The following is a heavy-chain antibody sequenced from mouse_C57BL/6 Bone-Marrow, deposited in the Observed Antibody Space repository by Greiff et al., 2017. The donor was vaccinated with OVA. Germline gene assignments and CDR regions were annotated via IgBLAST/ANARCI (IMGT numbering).Heavy chain of an antibody. CDR3: TTTGPWFAD. D-gene: IGHD4-1*01. Sequence: VQLQQSGAELVRPGASVKLSCTASGFNIKDDYMHWVKQRPEQGLEWIGWIDPENGDTEYASKFQGKATITADTSSNTDYLQLSSLTSEDTAVYYCTTTGPWFADWGQGTLVTVSA. V-gene: IGHV14-4*01. CDR2: IDPENGDT. CDR1: GFNIKDDY. J-gene: IGHJ3*01.